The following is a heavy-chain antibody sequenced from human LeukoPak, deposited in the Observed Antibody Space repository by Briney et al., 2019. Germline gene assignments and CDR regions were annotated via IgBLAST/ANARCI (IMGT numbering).Heavy chain of an antibody. V-gene: IGHV1-24*01. D-gene: IGHD1-7*01. Sequence: GASGKVSCKVSGYTLTELSMHWVRQAPGKGLEWMGGFDPEDGETIYAQKFQGRVTMTEDTSTDTAYMELNSLRSEDTAVYYCATDSRITGTTGYWGQGTLVTVSS. J-gene: IGHJ4*02. CDR1: GYTLTELS. CDR3: ATDSRITGTTGY. CDR2: FDPEDGET.